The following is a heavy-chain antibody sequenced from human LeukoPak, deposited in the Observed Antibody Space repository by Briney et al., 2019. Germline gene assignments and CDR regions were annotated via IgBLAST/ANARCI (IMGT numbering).Heavy chain of an antibody. CDR3: ARFAYSSGWYNHLNWFDP. J-gene: IGHJ5*02. V-gene: IGHV4-4*07. CDR2: IYTSGST. CDR1: GGSISSYY. Sequence: SETLSLTCTVSGGSISSYYWSWIRQPAGKGLEWIGRIYTSGSTNYNPSLKSRVTMSVDTSKNQFSLKLSSVTAADTAVYYCARFAYSSGWYNHLNWFDPWGQGTLVTVSS. D-gene: IGHD6-19*01.